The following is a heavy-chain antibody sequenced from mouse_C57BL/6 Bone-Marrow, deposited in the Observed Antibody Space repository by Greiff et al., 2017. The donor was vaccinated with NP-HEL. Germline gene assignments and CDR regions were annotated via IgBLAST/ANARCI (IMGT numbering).Heavy chain of an antibody. CDR3: ARWGSSSSYYYAMDY. CDR1: GYSITSDY. J-gene: IGHJ4*01. Sequence: EVKLVESGPGLAKPSQTLSLTCSVTGYSITSDYWNWIRKFPGNKLEYMGYISYSGSTYYNPSLKSRISITRDTSKTQYYLQLNSVATEDTDTYYCARWGSSSSYYYAMDYWGQGTSVTVSS. D-gene: IGHD1-3*01. CDR2: ISYSGST. V-gene: IGHV3-8*01.